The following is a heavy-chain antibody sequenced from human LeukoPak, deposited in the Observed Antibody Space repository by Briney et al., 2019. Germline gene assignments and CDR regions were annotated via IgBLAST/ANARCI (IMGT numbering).Heavy chain of an antibody. D-gene: IGHD2-2*01. V-gene: IGHV3-7*03. CDR3: ARDNIVVVPATMTMGYYYYGMDV. CDR1: GFTFSSYW. CDR2: IKQDGSQE. J-gene: IGHJ6*04. Sequence: GESLTLSCAASGFTFSSYWMSCVRQPPGKGLEWVANIKQDGSQEYYVDSVKGRFTISRDNAKNSLYLQMNSLRAEDTAVYYCARDNIVVVPATMTMGYYYYGMDVWGKGTTVTVSS.